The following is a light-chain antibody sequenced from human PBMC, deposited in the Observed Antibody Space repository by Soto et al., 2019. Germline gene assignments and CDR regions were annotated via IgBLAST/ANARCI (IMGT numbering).Light chain of an antibody. CDR1: QSIGVW. Sequence: IQMTQSPSTLSSSVGDRVTITCRASQSIGVWLAWYQQKPGRAPKLLIYDASTLQRGVPSRFSGSGSGTEFTLNISSLQPEDFATYYCQRYDISSGTFGQGTKVDIK. CDR2: DAS. CDR3: QRYDISSGT. J-gene: IGKJ1*01. V-gene: IGKV1-5*01.